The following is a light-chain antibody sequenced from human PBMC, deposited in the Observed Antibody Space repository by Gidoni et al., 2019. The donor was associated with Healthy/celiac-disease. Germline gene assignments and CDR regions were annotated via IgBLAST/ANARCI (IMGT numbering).Light chain of an antibody. Sequence: QSVLTQPPSVSGAPGQRVIISCTGRSSNIGAGYDVHWYQQLPGTAPKLLIYGNSNRPSGVPDRFSGSKSGTSASLAITGLQAEDEADYYCQSYDSSLSGSEVFGTGTKVTVL. CDR1: SSNIGAGYD. J-gene: IGLJ1*01. CDR3: QSYDSSLSGSEV. V-gene: IGLV1-40*01. CDR2: GNS.